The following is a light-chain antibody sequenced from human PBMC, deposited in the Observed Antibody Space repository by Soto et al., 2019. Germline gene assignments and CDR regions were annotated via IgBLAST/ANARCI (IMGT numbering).Light chain of an antibody. CDR3: QQYSKWPLT. CDR1: QSVGSS. V-gene: IGKV3-11*01. Sequence: EIVLTQSPATLSLSPGERATLSCRTSQSVGSSLAWYQQKPGQPPRLLIYYSSNRATGIPGRFSGSGSGTDFTLTISSLEPADFAVYYCQQYSKWPLTFGGGTKVDIK. J-gene: IGKJ4*01. CDR2: YSS.